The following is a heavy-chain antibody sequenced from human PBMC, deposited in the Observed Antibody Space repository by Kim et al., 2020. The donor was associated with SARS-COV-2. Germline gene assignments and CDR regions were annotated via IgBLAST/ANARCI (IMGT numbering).Heavy chain of an antibody. CDR3: ARDPLDFWSGYYTSNWFDP. J-gene: IGHJ5*02. Sequence: ASVKVSCKASGYTFTSYAMNWVRQAPGQGLEWMGWINTNTGNPTYAQGFTGRFVFSLDTSVSTAYLQISSLKAEDTAVYYCARDPLDFWSGYYTSNWFDPWGQGTLVTVSS. V-gene: IGHV7-4-1*02. CDR1: GYTFTSYA. D-gene: IGHD3-3*01. CDR2: INTNTGNP.